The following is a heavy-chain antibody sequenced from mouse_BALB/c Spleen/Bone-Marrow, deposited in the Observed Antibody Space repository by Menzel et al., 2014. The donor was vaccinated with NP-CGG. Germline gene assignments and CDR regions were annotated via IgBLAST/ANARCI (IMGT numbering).Heavy chain of an antibody. CDR3: ARPHCYGYMAY. J-gene: IGHJ4*01. Sequence: EVQLLESGGGLAQPGGSLKISCEASGYDFSSFWMTWVRQAPGKGLEWIGEINPDSSTTNYTPSLKDKFIFSRDNATITLDMQMSKRISEDAALYYCARPHCYGYMAYWGQGTSVTVSS. D-gene: IGHD1-2*01. V-gene: IGHV4-1*02. CDR1: GYDFSSFW. CDR2: INPDSSTT.